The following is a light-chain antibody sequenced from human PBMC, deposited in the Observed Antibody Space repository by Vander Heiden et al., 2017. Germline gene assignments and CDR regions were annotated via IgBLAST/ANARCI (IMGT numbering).Light chain of an antibody. CDR3: RQALQTPRT. Sequence: DIVMTQSPLSLPVTPGEPASISCRSSQSLLHSNGYNYLDWYLQKPGQSPQLLIFLGSNRASGVPDRFSGSGSGTDFTLKISRGEAEDVGVYYCRQALQTPRTFGQGTKVEI. J-gene: IGKJ1*01. V-gene: IGKV2-28*01. CDR2: LGS. CDR1: QSLLHSNGYNY.